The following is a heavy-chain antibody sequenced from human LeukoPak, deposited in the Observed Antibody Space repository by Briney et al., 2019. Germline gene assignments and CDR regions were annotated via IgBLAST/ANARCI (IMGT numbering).Heavy chain of an antibody. J-gene: IGHJ6*03. D-gene: IGHD4-17*01. V-gene: IGHV3-7*01. CDR2: IKQDGSEK. CDR3: ARDNDYGDYLFYYYYYMDV. Sequence: GGSLRLSCAASGFTFNTYAMSWVRQAPGKGLEWVANIKQDGSEKYYVDSVKGRFTISRDNAKNSLYLQMNSLRAEDTAVYYCARDNDYGDYLFYYYYYMDVWGKGTTVTVSS. CDR1: GFTFNTYA.